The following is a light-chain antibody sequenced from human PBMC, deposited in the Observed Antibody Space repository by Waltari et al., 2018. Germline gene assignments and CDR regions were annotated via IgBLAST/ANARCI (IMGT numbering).Light chain of an antibody. CDR2: EAS. CDR1: QSIGSS. J-gene: IGKJ4*01. CDR3: QQCNSYLLT. Sequence: DIQMTQSPSTLSASVGDRVTITCRASQSIGSSLAWYQQKPGKAPKVVIYEASSLESGVPSRFSGSGSGTEFTLTLSSLQPDDFATYYCQQCNSYLLTFGGGTKVEIK. V-gene: IGKV1-5*03.